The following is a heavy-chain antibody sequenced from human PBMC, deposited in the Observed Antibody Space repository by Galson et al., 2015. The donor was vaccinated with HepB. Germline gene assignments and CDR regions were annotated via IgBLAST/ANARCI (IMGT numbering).Heavy chain of an antibody. Sequence: SLRLSCAASGFTFSSNNMHWVRQAPGKGLEWVAVIWLDGSNRYHADSVKGQFTISRDNSKNTLFLQMSSLRVEDTAVYYCARDKDDAMDVWGQGTTVTVSS. CDR2: IWLDGSNR. V-gene: IGHV3-33*08. CDR3: ARDKDDAMDV. CDR1: GFTFSSNN. J-gene: IGHJ6*02. D-gene: IGHD2-15*01.